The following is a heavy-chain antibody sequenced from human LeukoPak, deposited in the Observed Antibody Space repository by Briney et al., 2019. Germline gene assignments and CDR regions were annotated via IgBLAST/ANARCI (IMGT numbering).Heavy chain of an antibody. V-gene: IGHV1-2*02. CDR3: ARVRGSGNYYTGAFDY. CDR2: INPNSGGT. Sequence: ASGKVSCTASGYTFTDYYMPWMRQAPGQGLGLVGWINPNSGGTNYAQKFQGRVTMTRDTSISTAYMELSRLRSDDTAVYYCARVRGSGNYYTGAFDYWGQGTLVTVSS. CDR1: GYTFTDYY. D-gene: IGHD3-10*01. J-gene: IGHJ4*02.